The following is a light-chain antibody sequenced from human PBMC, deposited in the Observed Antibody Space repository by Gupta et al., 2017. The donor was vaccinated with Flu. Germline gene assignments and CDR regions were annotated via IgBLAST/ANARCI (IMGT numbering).Light chain of an antibody. CDR2: DTS. J-gene: IGLJ3*02. CDR1: TGAVTSGHY. Sequence: QAVVTQDPSLTVSPGGPVTLTCGSSTGAVTSGHYPYWFQQKPGQAPRTLISDTSNKYSWTPARFSGSLLGGKAALTLSGAQPEDEADYYCLLSYTGARVFGGGTKLTVL. V-gene: IGLV7-46*01. CDR3: LLSYTGARV.